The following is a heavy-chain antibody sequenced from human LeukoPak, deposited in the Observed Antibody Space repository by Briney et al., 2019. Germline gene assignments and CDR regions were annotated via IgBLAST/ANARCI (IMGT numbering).Heavy chain of an antibody. CDR2: ISAYNGNT. CDR3: ARARDGSGYNWFDP. CDR1: GYTFTSYG. Sequence: ASVKVSCKASGYTFTSYGISWVRQAPGQGLEWMGWISAYNGNTNYAQKLQGRVTMTTDTSTSTAYMELRSLRSDDTAVYYCARARDGSGYNWFDPWGQGTLVTVSS. J-gene: IGHJ5*02. V-gene: IGHV1-18*01. D-gene: IGHD3-10*01.